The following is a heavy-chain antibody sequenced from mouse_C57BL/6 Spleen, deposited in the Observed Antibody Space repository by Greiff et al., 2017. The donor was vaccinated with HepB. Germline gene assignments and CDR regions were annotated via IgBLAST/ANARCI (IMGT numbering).Heavy chain of an antibody. CDR3: ARGGLTGTTWYFDV. CDR1: GYTFTSYW. CDR2: IDPSDSYT. Sequence: VQLQQPGAELVMPGASVKLSCKASGYTFTSYWMHWVKQRPGQGLEWIGEIDPSDSYTNYNQKFKGKSSLTVDKSSRTAYMQLSSLTSEDSAVYYCARGGLTGTTWYFDVWGTGTTVTVSS. D-gene: IGHD4-1*01. V-gene: IGHV1-69*01. J-gene: IGHJ1*03.